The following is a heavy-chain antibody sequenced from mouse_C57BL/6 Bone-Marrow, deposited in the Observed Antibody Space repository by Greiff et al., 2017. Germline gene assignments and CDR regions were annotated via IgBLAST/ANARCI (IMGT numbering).Heavy chain of an antibody. CDR2: ISYDGSN. CDR3: ANLRRDY. D-gene: IGHD2-12*01. Sequence: EVKLQESGPGLVKPSQSLSLTCSVTGYSITSGYYWNWIRQFPGNKLEWMGYISYDGSNNYNPSLKNRISITRDTSKNQFFLKLNSVTTEDTATYYCANLRRDYWGQGTTLTVSS. J-gene: IGHJ2*01. V-gene: IGHV3-6*01. CDR1: GYSITSGYY.